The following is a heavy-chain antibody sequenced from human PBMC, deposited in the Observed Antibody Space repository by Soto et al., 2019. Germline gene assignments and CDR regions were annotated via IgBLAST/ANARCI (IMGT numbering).Heavy chain of an antibody. CDR2: ISAYNGNT. J-gene: IGHJ5*02. CDR1: GYTFTSYG. V-gene: IGHV1-18*01. D-gene: IGHD2-2*01. CDR3: ARAHSTRYCSSTSCYEVGWFDP. Sequence: GASVKVSCKASGYTFTSYGISWVRQAPGQGLEWMGWISAYNGNTNYAQKLQGRVTMTTDTSTSTAYMELRSLRSDDTAVYYCARAHSTRYCSSTSCYEVGWFDPWGQGTLVTVSS.